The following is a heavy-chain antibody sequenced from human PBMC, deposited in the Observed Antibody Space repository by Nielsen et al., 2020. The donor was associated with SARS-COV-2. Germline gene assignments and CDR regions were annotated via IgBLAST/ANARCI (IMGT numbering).Heavy chain of an antibody. J-gene: IGHJ4*02. CDR2: ISYDGSNK. CDR1: GFSISDSG. D-gene: IGHD3-22*01. V-gene: IGHV3-30*04. Sequence: GGSLRLSCAASGFSISDSGMHWVRQAPGKGLEWVAVISYDGSNKYYADSVKGRFTISRDNSKNTLYLQMNSLRAEDTAVYYCAESSGYYSTVDYWGQGTLVTVSS. CDR3: AESSGYYSTVDY.